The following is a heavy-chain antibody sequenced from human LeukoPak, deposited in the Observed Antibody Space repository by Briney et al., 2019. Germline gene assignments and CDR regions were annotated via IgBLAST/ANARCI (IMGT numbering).Heavy chain of an antibody. CDR2: ISAYNGNT. D-gene: IGHD4-17*01. CDR1: GYTFTSYG. J-gene: IGHJ5*02. V-gene: IGHV1-18*01. Sequence: ASVKVSCKASGYTFTSYGISWVRQAPGQGLEWMGWISAYNGNTNYAQKLQGRVTMTTDTSTSTVYMELRSLRSDDTAVYYCARAVKTTVTPPWFDPWGQGTLVTVSS. CDR3: ARAVKTTVTPPWFDP.